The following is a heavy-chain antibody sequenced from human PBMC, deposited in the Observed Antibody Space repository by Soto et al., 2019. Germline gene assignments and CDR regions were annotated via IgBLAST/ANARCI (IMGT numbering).Heavy chain of an antibody. V-gene: IGHV1-8*01. Sequence: ASVRVSCKASGYTFTSYDINWVRQATGQGLEWMGWINPNNGNTNYAQKFQGRVTMTTHTSTSTAYMELSSLRSDDTAVYYCAREFLVVPAAIGRWLGPWGQGTLVTVSS. J-gene: IGHJ5*02. CDR1: GYTFTSYD. CDR3: AREFLVVPAAIGRWLGP. CDR2: INPNNGNT. D-gene: IGHD2-2*02.